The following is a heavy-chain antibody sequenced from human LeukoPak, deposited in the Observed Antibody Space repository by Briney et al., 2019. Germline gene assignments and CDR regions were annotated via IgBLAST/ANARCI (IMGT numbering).Heavy chain of an antibody. CDR1: GFTFSNAW. Sequence: GGSLRLSCAASGFTFSNAWMSWVRQAPGKGLEWVSAISGSGGSTYYADSVKGRFAISRDNSKSTLSLQMNSLRAEDTAIYYCATYRQVLLPFESWGQGTLVTVSS. J-gene: IGHJ4*02. D-gene: IGHD2-8*02. CDR2: ISGSGGST. V-gene: IGHV3-23*01. CDR3: ATYRQVLLPFES.